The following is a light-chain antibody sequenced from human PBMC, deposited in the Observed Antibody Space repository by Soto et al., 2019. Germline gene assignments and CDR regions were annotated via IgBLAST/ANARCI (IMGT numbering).Light chain of an antibody. CDR1: QGISGY. CDR2: AAS. V-gene: IGKV1-8*01. CDR3: QQYYSYPRT. J-gene: IGKJ4*01. Sequence: AIRMTQSPSSLSASTGDRVTITCRASQGISGYLAWYQQKPGKAPKLLIYAASTLQSGVPSRFSGSGSGTDFTLTISCLQSEDFATYYCQQYYSYPRTFGGGTKVEIK.